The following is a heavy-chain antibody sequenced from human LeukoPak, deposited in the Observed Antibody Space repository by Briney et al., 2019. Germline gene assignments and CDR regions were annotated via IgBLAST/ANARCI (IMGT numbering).Heavy chain of an antibody. J-gene: IGHJ6*02. CDR1: GFSFSSYG. Sequence: PGGSLRLSCATSGFSFSSYGMHWVRQAPGKGLEWVAVIWYDGSNKYYADSVKGRFTVSRDNSENTLYLQMNSLRAEDTAVYYCAKGPYGLGIYYGMDVWGQGTTVTV. D-gene: IGHD3-10*01. CDR2: IWYDGSNK. V-gene: IGHV3-33*06. CDR3: AKGPYGLGIYYGMDV.